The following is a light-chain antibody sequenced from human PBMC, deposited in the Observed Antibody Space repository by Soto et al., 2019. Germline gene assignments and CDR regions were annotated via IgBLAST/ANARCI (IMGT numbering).Light chain of an antibody. CDR3: HQYNSYSDT. CDR1: QSIGSW. Sequence: IQMAQSPSTLSASVGDRVSITCRASQSIGSWLAWYQQKPGKAPKLLIFDASTLEGGVPSRFSGSGSGTEFTLTISGLQPDDFATYYCHQYNSYSDTFGQGTKLEIK. J-gene: IGKJ2*01. CDR2: DAS. V-gene: IGKV1-5*01.